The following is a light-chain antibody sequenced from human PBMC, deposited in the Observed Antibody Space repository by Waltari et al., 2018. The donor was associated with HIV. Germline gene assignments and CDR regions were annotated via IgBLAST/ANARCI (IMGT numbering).Light chain of an antibody. J-gene: IGLJ3*02. CDR3: QSYDSSLSGSGV. CDR2: GNN. CDR1: SSNIGAHYD. Sequence: QSVLTQPPSVSGAPGQRVTISCTGRSSNIGAHYDVHWYPQLPGTAPKLRIFGNNNRPSGVPDRFSGSKSGTSASLAITGLQAEDEADYYCQSYDSSLSGSGVFGGGTKLTVL. V-gene: IGLV1-40*01.